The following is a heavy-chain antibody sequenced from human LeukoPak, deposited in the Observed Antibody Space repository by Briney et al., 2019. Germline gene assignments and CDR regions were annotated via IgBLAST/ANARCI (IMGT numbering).Heavy chain of an antibody. Sequence: GGSLRLSCAASGFTFSSYAMTWVRQAPGKGLEWVSGISGSGGGTYYTDSVKGRFTISRDNSKNTLSLQMNSRRAEDTAVYYCAKDTLGYCSGGICYNYWGQGTLVTVSS. J-gene: IGHJ4*02. CDR1: GFTFSSYA. CDR2: ISGSGGGT. CDR3: AKDTLGYCSGGICYNY. D-gene: IGHD2-15*01. V-gene: IGHV3-23*01.